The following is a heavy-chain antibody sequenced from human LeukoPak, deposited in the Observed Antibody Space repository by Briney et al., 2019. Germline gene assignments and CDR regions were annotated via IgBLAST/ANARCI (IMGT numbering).Heavy chain of an antibody. CDR2: INSDGSST. D-gene: IGHD2-2*02. V-gene: IGHV3-74*01. J-gene: IGHJ6*02. CDR1: GFTFSSYW. CDR3: ARDLPAAIHYSYYYGMDV. Sequence: PGGSLRLSCAASGFTFSSYWMHWVRHAPGQGLVWVSRINSDGSSTTYADSVKGRCTISRDNAKNTLYLQMNSLRAEDTAVYYCARDLPAAIHYSYYYGMDVWGQGTTVTVSS.